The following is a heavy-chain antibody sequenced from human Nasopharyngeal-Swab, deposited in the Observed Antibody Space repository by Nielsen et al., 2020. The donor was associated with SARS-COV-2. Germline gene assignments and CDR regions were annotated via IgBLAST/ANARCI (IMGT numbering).Heavy chain of an antibody. CDR1: GFAVTTNH. CDR2: IYSGGIT. J-gene: IGHJ4*02. D-gene: IGHD5-18*01. V-gene: IGHV3-66*01. Sequence: GESLKNSCAASGFAVTTNHITWGRQAPGRGLEWISVIYSGGITYYADSVKGRFTISRDNFGNTISLQMNSLRGEDTAVYYCARGYRFGDYWGQGSLVTVSS. CDR3: ARGYRFGDY.